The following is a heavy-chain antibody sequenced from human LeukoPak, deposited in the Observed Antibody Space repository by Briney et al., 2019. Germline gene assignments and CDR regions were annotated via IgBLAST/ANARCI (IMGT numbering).Heavy chain of an antibody. CDR3: AKGDYDFWSGYSHAFDI. J-gene: IGHJ3*02. Sequence: ASVKVSCKASGYTFTSYGISWVRQAPGQGLEWMGWISAYNGNTNYAQKLQGRVTMTTDTSTSTAYVELRSLRSDDTAVYYCAKGDYDFWSGYSHAFDIWGQGTMVTVSS. CDR1: GYTFTSYG. V-gene: IGHV1-18*01. CDR2: ISAYNGNT. D-gene: IGHD3-3*01.